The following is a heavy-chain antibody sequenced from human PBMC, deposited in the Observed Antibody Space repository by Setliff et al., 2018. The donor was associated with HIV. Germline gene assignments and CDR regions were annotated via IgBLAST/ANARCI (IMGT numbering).Heavy chain of an antibody. CDR2: INIKNGNT. CDR1: GYTFTEYF. Sequence: ASVKVSCKASGYTFTEYFMHWVRQAPGQGLEWMGWINIKNGNTNYAQKFQGRVTMTTDTSTSTAYMELRSLRSDDTAAYYCARESGGVVIKGAYYYYMDVWGKGTTVTVSS. V-gene: IGHV1-18*04. CDR3: ARESGGVVIKGAYYYYMDV. D-gene: IGHD3-3*01. J-gene: IGHJ6*03.